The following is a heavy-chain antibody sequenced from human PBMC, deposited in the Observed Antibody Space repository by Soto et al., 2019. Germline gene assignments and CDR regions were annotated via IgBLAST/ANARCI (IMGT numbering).Heavy chain of an antibody. D-gene: IGHD3-10*01. CDR1: GGCISSYY. CDR2: IYYSGST. CDR3: ARDLGGYYHLAV. J-gene: IGHJ6*03. Sequence: PSETLSLTCTVSGGCISSYYWSWIGQPPGKGLEWIGYIYYSGSTNYNPSLKSRVTISVDTSKNQFSLKLSSVTAADTAVYYCARDLGGYYHLAVSGQGTTVTVSS. V-gene: IGHV4-59*01.